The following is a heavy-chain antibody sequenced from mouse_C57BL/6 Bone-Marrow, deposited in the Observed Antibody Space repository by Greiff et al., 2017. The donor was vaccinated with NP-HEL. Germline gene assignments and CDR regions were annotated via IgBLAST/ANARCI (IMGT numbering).Heavy chain of an antibody. Sequence: QVQLQQPGAELVKPGASVKLSCKASVYTFTSYWMHWVKQRPGQGLEWIGMIHPNSGSTNYNEKFKSKATLTVDKSSSTAYMQLSSLTSEDSAVYYCARVLYDGYSYYYAMDYWGQGTSVTVSS. J-gene: IGHJ4*01. CDR3: ARVLYDGYSYYYAMDY. D-gene: IGHD2-3*01. CDR2: IHPNSGST. CDR1: VYTFTSYW. V-gene: IGHV1-64*01.